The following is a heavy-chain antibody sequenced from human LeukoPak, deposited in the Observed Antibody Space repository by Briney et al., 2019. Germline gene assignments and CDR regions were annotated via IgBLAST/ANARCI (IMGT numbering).Heavy chain of an antibody. CDR3: AKGDVVTAIFPLDY. J-gene: IGHJ4*02. CDR1: GFTFSSYA. D-gene: IGHD5-12*01. CDR2: ISGSGGTT. Sequence: PGGSLRLSCAASGFTFSSYAMSWVRQAPGKGLEWVSGISGSGGTTYYADSVQGRFTISRDNPKKTLFLQMSSLRAEDTAVYYCAKGDVVTAIFPLDYWGQGTLVIVSS. V-gene: IGHV3-23*01.